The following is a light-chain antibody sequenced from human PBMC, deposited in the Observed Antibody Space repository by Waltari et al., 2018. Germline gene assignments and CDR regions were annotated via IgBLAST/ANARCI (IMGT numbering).Light chain of an antibody. CDR2: DNN. CDR1: TSTIRSNY. CDR3: GTWDSSLNAVL. V-gene: IGLV1-51*01. Sequence: QSVLTQPPSVSAAPGQKVTLSCSGGTSTIRSNYVSWYQQLPGTAPKLLIADNNRRPSGIPERFAGAKSGTAATLGSTGLQTGGEADYFGGTWDSSLNAVLFGGGTKLTVL. J-gene: IGLJ2*01.